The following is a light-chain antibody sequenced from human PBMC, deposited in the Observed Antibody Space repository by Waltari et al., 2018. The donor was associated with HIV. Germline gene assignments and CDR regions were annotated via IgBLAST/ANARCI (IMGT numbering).Light chain of an antibody. CDR3: QEYASFSRA. J-gene: IGKJ1*01. Sequence: DIQMTQSPSTLSASVGDQVTISCRARQSFSGWLAWYQQKPGRAPKLLIFQASTLQSGVPSRFRGSESGTDLTLTISSLQPDDFATYYCQEYASFSRAFGQGTKVEVK. CDR1: QSFSGW. V-gene: IGKV1-5*03. CDR2: QAS.